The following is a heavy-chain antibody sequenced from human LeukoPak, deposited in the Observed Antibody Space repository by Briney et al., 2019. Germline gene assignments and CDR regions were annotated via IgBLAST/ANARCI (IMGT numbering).Heavy chain of an antibody. CDR2: ISTGATTI. CDR3: GRLGGWYGGDY. CDR1: GFSFRDYY. V-gene: IGHV3-11*01. Sequence: GGSLRLSCEASGFSFRDYYMSWFRQAPGKGLEWVSYISTGATTIYYADSVKGRFTISRDNAKNSLYLQMDSLRAEDTAVYYCGRLGGWYGGDYWGQGTLVTVSS. J-gene: IGHJ4*02. D-gene: IGHD6-19*01.